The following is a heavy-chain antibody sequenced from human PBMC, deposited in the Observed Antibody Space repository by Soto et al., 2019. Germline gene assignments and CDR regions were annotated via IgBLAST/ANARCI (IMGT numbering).Heavy chain of an antibody. V-gene: IGHV1-69*13. CDR3: ARGVVVVAATQLPTDVYFDY. CDR2: IIPIFGTA. D-gene: IGHD2-15*01. J-gene: IGHJ4*02. Sequence: GASVKVSCKASGGTFSSYAISWVRQAPGQGLEWMGGIIPIFGTANYAQKFQGRVTITADGSTSTAYMELSSLRSEDTAVYYCARGVVVVAATQLPTDVYFDYWGQGTLVTVSS. CDR1: GGTFSSYA.